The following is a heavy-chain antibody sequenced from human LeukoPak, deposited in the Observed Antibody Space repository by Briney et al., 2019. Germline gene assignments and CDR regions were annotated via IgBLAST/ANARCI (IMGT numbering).Heavy chain of an antibody. CDR3: ARARIDY. V-gene: IGHV3-7*04. CDR1: GFTFSSYW. J-gene: IGHJ4*02. CDR2: IKDDGSEK. Sequence: PGGSLRLSCVGSGFTFSSYWMTWVHQAPGKGLEWVANIKDDGSEKYSVDSAKGRFTISRDNAKNLLYLQMSSLRAEDTAVYYCARARIDYWGQGTLVTVSS. D-gene: IGHD1-14*01.